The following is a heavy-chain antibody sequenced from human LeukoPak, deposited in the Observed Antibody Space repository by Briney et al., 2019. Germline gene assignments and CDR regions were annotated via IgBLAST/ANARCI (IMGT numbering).Heavy chain of an antibody. CDR1: GGTFSSYA. J-gene: IGHJ5*02. V-gene: IGHV1-2*02. CDR3: ARDLSYVWGSYRYSTRFDP. D-gene: IGHD3-16*02. Sequence: ASVKVSCKASGGTFSSYAISWVRQAPGQGLEWMGWINPNSGGTNYAQKFQGRVTMTRDTSISTAYMELSRLRSDDTAVYYCARDLSYVWGSYRYSTRFDPWGQGTLVTVSS. CDR2: INPNSGGT.